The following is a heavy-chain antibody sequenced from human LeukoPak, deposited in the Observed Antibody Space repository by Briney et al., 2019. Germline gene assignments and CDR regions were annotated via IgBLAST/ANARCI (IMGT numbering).Heavy chain of an antibody. Sequence: SETLSLTCTVSGGSISSGSYYGGWVRQPAGKELEWIGRIYTSGRTNYNPSLKSRVTISVDTSKNQFSLKLSSVTAADTAVYYCARAVDSRGYQHKGFDPWGQGTLVTVSS. CDR3: ARAVDSRGYQHKGFDP. V-gene: IGHV4-61*02. D-gene: IGHD3-22*01. J-gene: IGHJ5*02. CDR2: IYTSGRT. CDR1: GGSISSGSYY.